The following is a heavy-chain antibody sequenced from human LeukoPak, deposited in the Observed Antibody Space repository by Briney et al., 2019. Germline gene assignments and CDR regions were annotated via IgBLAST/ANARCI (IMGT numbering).Heavy chain of an antibody. CDR3: ARVGSPYCGGDCYSGTFDY. CDR2: IYYSGST. J-gene: IGHJ4*02. Sequence: PSETLSLTCTVSGGSISSYYWSWIRQSPGKGLEWIGYIYYSGSTNYNPSLKSRVTISVDTSKNQFSLKLSSVTAADTAVYYCARVGSPYCGGDCYSGTFDYWGQGTLVTVSS. CDR1: GGSISSYY. D-gene: IGHD2-21*02. V-gene: IGHV4-59*08.